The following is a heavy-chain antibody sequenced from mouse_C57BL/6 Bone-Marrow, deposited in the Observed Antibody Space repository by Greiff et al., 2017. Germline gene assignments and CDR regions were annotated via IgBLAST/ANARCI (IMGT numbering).Heavy chain of an antibody. D-gene: IGHD1-1*01. J-gene: IGHJ4*01. CDR1: GYTFTDYE. Sequence: QVQLQQSGAELVRPGASVTLSCKASGYTFTDYEMHWVKQTPVHGLEWIGAIDPETGGTAYKQKFKGKAILTADKSSSTAYMELRSLTSEDSAVYYCTRSPYYYGSIYYAMDYWGQGTSVTGSS. CDR3: TRSPYYYGSIYYAMDY. V-gene: IGHV1-15*01. CDR2: IDPETGGT.